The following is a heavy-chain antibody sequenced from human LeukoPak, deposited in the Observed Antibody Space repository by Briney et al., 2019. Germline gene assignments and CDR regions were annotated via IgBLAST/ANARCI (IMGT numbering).Heavy chain of an antibody. V-gene: IGHV4-59*08. Sequence: SETLSLTCSVSGGSVSSSYWTWIRQPPGKGLEWIGYISYSGNTNFIPSLKSRVTISLDTSKSQFSLRLSSVTAADTAVYYCARLKTVLLQDTWAYYIDYWGPGILVAVSS. CDR2: ISYSGNT. CDR3: ARLKTVLLQDTWAYYIDY. J-gene: IGHJ4*02. D-gene: IGHD4-17*01. CDR1: GGSVSSSY.